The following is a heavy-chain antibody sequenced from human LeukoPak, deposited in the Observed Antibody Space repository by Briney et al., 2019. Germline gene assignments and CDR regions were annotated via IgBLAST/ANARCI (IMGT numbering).Heavy chain of an antibody. CDR1: GVSVSSGSYY. CDR2: IYYSGST. Sequence: PSETLSLTCTVSGVSVSSGSYYWSWIRQPPGKGLEWIGYIYYSGSTNYNPSLKSRVTISVDTSKNQFSLKLSSVTAADTAVYYCARADSSGYYYPWDYWDQGTLVTASS. D-gene: IGHD3-22*01. CDR3: ARADSSGYYYPWDY. J-gene: IGHJ4*02. V-gene: IGHV4-61*01.